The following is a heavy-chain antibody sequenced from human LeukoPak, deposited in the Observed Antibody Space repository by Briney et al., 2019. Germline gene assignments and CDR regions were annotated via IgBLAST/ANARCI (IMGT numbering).Heavy chain of an antibody. CDR1: GFSLSSYA. J-gene: IGHJ3*02. D-gene: IGHD6-13*01. V-gene: IGHV3-23*01. Sequence: GGSLRLSCAASGFSLSSYAMTWVRQAPGKGLEWVSGISGSGGSTYYADSVKGRFTISRDNSKNTLYVQMNSLRAEDTALYYCAKGKYSSSWPVRGDAFDIWGQGTMVTVSS. CDR2: ISGSGGST. CDR3: AKGKYSSSWPVRGDAFDI.